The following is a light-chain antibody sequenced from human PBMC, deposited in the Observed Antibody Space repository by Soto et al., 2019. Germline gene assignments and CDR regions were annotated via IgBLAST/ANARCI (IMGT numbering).Light chain of an antibody. CDR3: QQRSNWPLT. CDR1: QSVSSSY. J-gene: IGKJ4*01. Sequence: EIVLTQSPGTLCLSPWERDNFSCRASQSVSSSYLAWYQQKPGQAPRLLIYGASSRATGIPDRFSGSGSGTDFTLTISSLEPEDVAVYYCQQRSNWPLTFGGGTEVDI. V-gene: IGKV3D-20*02. CDR2: GAS.